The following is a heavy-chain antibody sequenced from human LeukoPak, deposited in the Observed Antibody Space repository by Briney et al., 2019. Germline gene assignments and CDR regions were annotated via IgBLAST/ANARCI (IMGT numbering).Heavy chain of an antibody. CDR2: IYYSGST. D-gene: IGHD6-13*01. V-gene: IGHV4-38-2*02. Sequence: SETLSLTCTVSGYSISSGYYWGWIRQPPGKGLEWIGSIYYSGSTYYNPSLKSRVTISVDTSKNQFSLKLSSVTAADTAVYYCARRLAAAGRVDYWGQGTLVTVSS. CDR3: ARRLAAAGRVDY. CDR1: GYSISSGYY. J-gene: IGHJ4*02.